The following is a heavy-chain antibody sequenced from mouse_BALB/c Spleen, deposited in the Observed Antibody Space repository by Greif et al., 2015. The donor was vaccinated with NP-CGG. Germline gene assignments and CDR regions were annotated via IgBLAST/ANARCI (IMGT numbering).Heavy chain of an antibody. Sequence: EVQLQQSGAELVRSGASVKLSCTASGFNIKDYYMHWVKQRPEQGLEWIGWIDPENGDTEYAPKFQGKATMTADTSSNTAYLQLSSLTSEDTAVYYCNACGDGYYPSGFAYWGQGTLVTVSA. D-gene: IGHD2-3*01. CDR2: IDPENGDT. CDR1: GFNIKDYY. J-gene: IGHJ3*01. CDR3: NACGDGYYPSGFAY. V-gene: IGHV14-4*02.